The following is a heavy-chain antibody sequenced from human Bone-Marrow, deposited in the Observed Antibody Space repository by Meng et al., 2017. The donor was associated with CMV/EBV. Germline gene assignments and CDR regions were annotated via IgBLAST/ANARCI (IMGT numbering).Heavy chain of an antibody. CDR3: AATLSYSSSGYYGMDV. CDR2: IVVGSGHT. CDR1: GFTFTTSA. V-gene: IGHV1-58*01. D-gene: IGHD6-13*01. Sequence: SVKVSCKASGFTFTTSAVQWVRQARGQRLEWIGWIVVGSGHTNYAQKFQERVTITRDMSTSTAYMEVSSLRSEDTAVYYCAATLSYSSSGYYGMDVWGQGTTVTGSS. J-gene: IGHJ6*01.